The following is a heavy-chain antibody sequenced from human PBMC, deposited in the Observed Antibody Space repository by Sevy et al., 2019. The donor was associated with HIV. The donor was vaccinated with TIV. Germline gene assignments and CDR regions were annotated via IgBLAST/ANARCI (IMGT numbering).Heavy chain of an antibody. J-gene: IGHJ3*02. D-gene: IGHD6-19*01. Sequence: GGSLRLSCAASGFTFSSYGMHWVRQAPGKGLEWVAVIWDDGSNKYYADSVKGRFTISRDNSKNTLYLQMNSLRAEDTAVYYCARGGYSSGWTLDAFDIWGQGTMVTVSS. CDR2: IWDDGSNK. V-gene: IGHV3-33*01. CDR1: GFTFSSYG. CDR3: ARGGYSSGWTLDAFDI.